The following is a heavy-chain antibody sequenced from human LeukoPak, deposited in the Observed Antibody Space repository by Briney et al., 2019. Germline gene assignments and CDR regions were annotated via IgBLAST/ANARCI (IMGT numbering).Heavy chain of an antibody. CDR1: GFTFSSYE. CDR2: ISSTGSII. Sequence: PGGSLRLSCAAFGFTFSSYEMNWVRQAPGKGLEWVSYISSTGSIISYADSVKGRFTFSRDNAKNSLYLQMNSLRAEDTAIYYCAREVTTSRYYGMDVWGQGTTVTVSS. V-gene: IGHV3-48*03. J-gene: IGHJ6*02. CDR3: AREVTTSRYYGMDV. D-gene: IGHD4-17*01.